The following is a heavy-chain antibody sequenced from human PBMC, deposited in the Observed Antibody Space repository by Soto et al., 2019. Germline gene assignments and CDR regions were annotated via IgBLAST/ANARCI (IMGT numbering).Heavy chain of an antibody. D-gene: IGHD5-12*01. V-gene: IGHV1-18*01. CDR2: ISAYNGNT. CDR1: GYTFTSYG. CDR3: ARGAVATIEYYYGMDV. J-gene: IGHJ6*02. Sequence: RASVKVSCKASGYTFTSYGISWVRQAPGQGLEWMGWISAYNGNTNYAQKLQGRVTMTTDTSTSTAYMELRSLRSDDTAVYYCARGAVATIEYYYGMDVWGQGTTVTVSS.